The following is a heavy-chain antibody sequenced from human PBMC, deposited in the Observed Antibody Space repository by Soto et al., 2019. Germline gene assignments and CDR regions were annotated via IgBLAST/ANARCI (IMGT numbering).Heavy chain of an antibody. CDR2: ISGYNGNT. Sequence: GASVKVSSKASGYTFTSYGISGVRQAPGQGLEWMGWISGYNGNTKYAQKLQGRVTMTTDTSTSTAYMELRSLRSDDTAVYYCARDLGGQIVDYWGQGTLVTVSS. J-gene: IGHJ4*02. V-gene: IGHV1-18*01. CDR1: GYTFTSYG. CDR3: ARDLGGQIVDY. D-gene: IGHD1-26*01.